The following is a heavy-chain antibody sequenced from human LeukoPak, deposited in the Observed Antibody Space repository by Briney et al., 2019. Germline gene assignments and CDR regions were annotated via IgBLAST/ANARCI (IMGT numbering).Heavy chain of an antibody. V-gene: IGHV4-61*01. CDR3: ARDSYYYDSSGYYYYFDY. J-gene: IGHJ4*02. CDR2: IYYSGST. D-gene: IGHD3-22*01. Sequence: PSETLSLTCAVSGYSISSGYYWGWIRQPPGKGLEWIGYIYYSGSTNYNPSLKSRVTISVDTSKNQFSLKLSSVTAADTAVYYCARDSYYYDSSGYYYYFDYWGQGTLVTVSS. CDR1: GYSISSGYY.